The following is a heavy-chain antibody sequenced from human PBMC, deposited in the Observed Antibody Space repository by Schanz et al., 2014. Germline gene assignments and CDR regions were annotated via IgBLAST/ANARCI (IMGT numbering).Heavy chain of an antibody. Sequence: EVQLVESGGGLVKPGGSLRLSCAVSGFTVSSNHMSWVRQAPGKGLEWVSALSGSGGSTYYADSVKGRFTISRDNSKNTLYLQMNTLRAEDTAVYYCARDRGYCSGGSCLTFDYWGQGTLVTVSS. CDR2: LSGSGGST. J-gene: IGHJ4*02. D-gene: IGHD2-15*01. CDR1: GFTVSSNH. V-gene: IGHV3-23*04. CDR3: ARDRGYCSGGSCLTFDY.